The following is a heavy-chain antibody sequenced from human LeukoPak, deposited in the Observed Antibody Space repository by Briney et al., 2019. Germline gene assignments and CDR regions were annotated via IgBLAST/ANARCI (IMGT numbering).Heavy chain of an antibody. CDR3: ARDAQAYGWGSYLGM. Sequence: PSETLSLTCTVSGGSISSGSYYWSWIRQPAGTGLEWIGRIYTSGSTNYNPSLESRVTMSVDTSKNQFSLKLSSVTAADTAVYYCARDAQAYGWGSYLGMWGQGTLVTVSS. D-gene: IGHD3-10*01. V-gene: IGHV4-61*02. CDR1: GGSISSGSYY. J-gene: IGHJ4*02. CDR2: IYTSGST.